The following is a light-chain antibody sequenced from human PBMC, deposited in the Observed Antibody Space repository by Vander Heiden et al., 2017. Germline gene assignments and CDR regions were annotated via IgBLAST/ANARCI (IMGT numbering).Light chain of an antibody. CDR2: EVS. CDR1: SSDVGSYNL. J-gene: IGLJ2*01. CDR3: CAYAGSSTVV. V-gene: IGLV2-23*02. Sequence: QSALTQPASVSGSPVQSLTISCTGTSSDVGSYNLVSWYQQHPGKAPKLMIYEVSKRPSGVANRFSGSKSGNTASLTIAGLQAEDEADYYCCAYAGSSTVVFGGGTKLTVL.